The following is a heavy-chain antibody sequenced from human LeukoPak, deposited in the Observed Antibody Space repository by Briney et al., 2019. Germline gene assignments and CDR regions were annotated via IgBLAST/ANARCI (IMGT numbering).Heavy chain of an antibody. CDR2: ISSSSSTI. D-gene: IGHD1-26*01. J-gene: IGHJ4*02. CDR3: AKAMKVGATVYYFDY. Sequence: GGSLRLSCAASGFTFSGYSMNWVRQAPGKGLEWVSYISSSSSTIYYADSVKGRFTISRDNSKNTLYLQMNSLRPEDTAVYYCAKAMKVGATVYYFDYWGQGTLVTVSS. V-gene: IGHV3-48*01. CDR1: GFTFSGYS.